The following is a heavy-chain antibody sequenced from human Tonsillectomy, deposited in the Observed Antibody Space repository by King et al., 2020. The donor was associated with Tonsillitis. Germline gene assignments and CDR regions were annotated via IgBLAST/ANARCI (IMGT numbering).Heavy chain of an antibody. D-gene: IGHD1-14*01. CDR2: IFYSGST. CDR3: TTVHTTDWYFDL. Sequence: QLQESGPGLVKPSETLSLTCTVSGGSISSYYWGWIRQPPGKGLEWIGYIFYSGSTNYNPSLRSRVTISVDTSKNQFSLNLSSVTAADTAVYYCTTVHTTDWYFDLWGRGTLVTVSS. J-gene: IGHJ2*01. CDR1: GGSISSYY. V-gene: IGHV4-59*01.